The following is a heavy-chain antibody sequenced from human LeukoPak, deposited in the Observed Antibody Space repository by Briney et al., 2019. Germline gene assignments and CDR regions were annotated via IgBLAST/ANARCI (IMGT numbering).Heavy chain of an antibody. V-gene: IGHV3-64*01. CDR3: ARGYRGQQPAHTQYYMDV. Sequence: PGGSLLLSCAASGFTFSSYAMHWVRQAAGEGLEYVSAISSDGGTTYYAYSVKGRFTISRNNYKNTLYRQMGTLRAEDMAVYYCARGYRGQQPAHTQYYMDVWGKGTTVTVSS. CDR2: ISSDGGTT. D-gene: IGHD6-13*01. CDR1: GFTFSSYA. J-gene: IGHJ6*03.